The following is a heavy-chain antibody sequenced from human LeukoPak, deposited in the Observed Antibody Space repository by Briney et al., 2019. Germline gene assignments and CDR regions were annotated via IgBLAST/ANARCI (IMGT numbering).Heavy chain of an antibody. CDR2: ISYDGSNK. V-gene: IGHV3-30-3*01. CDR1: GFTFSSYA. D-gene: IGHD6-13*01. J-gene: IGHJ4*02. Sequence: GGSLRLSCAASGFTFSSYAMHWVRQAPGKGLEWVAVISYDGSNKYYADSVKGRFTISRDNSKNTLYLQMNSLRAEDTAVYYCARGPPHSSSWYGDYWGQGTLVTVSS. CDR3: ARGPPHSSSWYGDY.